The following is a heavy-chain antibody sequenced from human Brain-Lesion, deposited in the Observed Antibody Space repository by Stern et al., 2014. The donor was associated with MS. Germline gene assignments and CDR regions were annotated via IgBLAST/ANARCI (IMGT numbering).Heavy chain of an antibody. Sequence: VQLVESGPGLVKPSQTLSLSCTVSGGSISSGGYYWSWIRQPAGKGLEWIGRIFNSGSTSYNPSLKSRVTISIATSQNPFSLRLNSMTAADTAVYYCARGRVVPGFQYYATDVWGQGTTVIVSS. CDR1: GGSISSGGYY. CDR3: ARGRVVPGFQYYATDV. CDR2: IFNSGST. V-gene: IGHV4-61*02. D-gene: IGHD2-2*01. J-gene: IGHJ6*02.